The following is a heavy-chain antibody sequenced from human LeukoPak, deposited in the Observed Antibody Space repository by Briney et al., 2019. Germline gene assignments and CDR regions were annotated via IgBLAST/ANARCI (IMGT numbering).Heavy chain of an antibody. CDR1: GFTFSSYG. J-gene: IGHJ4*02. V-gene: IGHV3-30*02. CDR2: IRYDGSNT. CDR3: AKDSSSTSRWSYFDY. Sequence: PGGSLRLSCAASGFTFSSYGMHWVRQAPGKGLKWVAFIRYDGSNTYYADSVKGRFTISRDSSKNTLYLQMHSLRAEDTAVYYCAKDSSSTSRWSYFDYWGQGTLVTVSS. D-gene: IGHD2-2*01.